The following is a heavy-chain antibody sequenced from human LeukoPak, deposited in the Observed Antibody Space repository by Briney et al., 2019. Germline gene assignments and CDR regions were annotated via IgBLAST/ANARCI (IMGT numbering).Heavy chain of an antibody. D-gene: IGHD3-22*01. Sequence: PGGSLRLSCAASGFTFSSYTMSWVRQAPGKGLEWVSTITTSDGNTYYADSVKGRFTVSRDNSKNTLFLQMNSLRAEDTAVYYCARDLVWDSSGYYGSWGQGTLVTVSS. V-gene: IGHV3-23*01. CDR1: GFTFSSYT. J-gene: IGHJ5*02. CDR2: ITTSDGNT. CDR3: ARDLVWDSSGYYGS.